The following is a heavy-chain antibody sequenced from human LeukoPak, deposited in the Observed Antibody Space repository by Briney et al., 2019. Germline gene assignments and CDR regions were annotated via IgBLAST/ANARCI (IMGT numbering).Heavy chain of an antibody. Sequence: PGGSLRLSCAASGFTFSSYAMSWVRQAPGKGLEWVSAISGSGGSTYYADSVKGRFTISRDNSKNTLYLQMNSLRAEDTAVYYCAKDIGVVGGYYYYYYGMDVWGQGTTVTVSS. CDR1: GFTFSSYA. CDR3: AKDIGVVGGYYYYYYGMDV. V-gene: IGHV3-23*01. CDR2: ISGSGGST. J-gene: IGHJ6*02. D-gene: IGHD1-26*01.